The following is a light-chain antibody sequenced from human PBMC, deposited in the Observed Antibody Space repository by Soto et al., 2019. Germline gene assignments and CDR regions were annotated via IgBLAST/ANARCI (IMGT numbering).Light chain of an antibody. CDR1: QSISSW. J-gene: IGKJ4*01. Sequence: DIQMTQSPSTLSASVGDRVTITCRASQSISSWLAWYQQKPGKAPKLLIYDASSLESGVPSRFSGSGSGTEFTLPISSLQPDVFATYYCQQYNSYSPLTFGGGTKVEIK. CDR3: QQYNSYSPLT. CDR2: DAS. V-gene: IGKV1-5*01.